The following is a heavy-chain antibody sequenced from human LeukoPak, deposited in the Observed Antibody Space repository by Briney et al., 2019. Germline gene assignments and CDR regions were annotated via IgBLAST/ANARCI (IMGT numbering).Heavy chain of an antibody. J-gene: IGHJ4*02. Sequence: GGSLRLSCAASGFTFSRYWMTWVRQAPGKGLEWVANIKQDGSEKYYVDSVKGRFTVSRDNAKNSLYLQMNSLGAEDTAVYYCTRDVLLHPGDDYWGQGTLVTVSS. CDR3: TRDVLLHPGDDY. V-gene: IGHV3-7*04. CDR1: GFTFSRYW. CDR2: IKQDGSEK. D-gene: IGHD3-3*01.